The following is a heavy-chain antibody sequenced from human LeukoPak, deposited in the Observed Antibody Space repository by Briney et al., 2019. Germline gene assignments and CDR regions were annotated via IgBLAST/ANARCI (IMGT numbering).Heavy chain of an antibody. CDR2: ISSSGSTI. J-gene: IGHJ6*03. D-gene: IGHD4-11*01. V-gene: IGHV3-48*03. CDR1: GFTFSSYE. Sequence: GGSLRLSCAASGFTFSSYEMNWVRLAPGKGLECVSYISSSGSTIYYADSVKGRFTISRDNAKNSLYLQMNSLRAEDTAVYYCARPYRHCYYYMDVWGKGTTVTVSS. CDR3: ARPYRHCYYYMDV.